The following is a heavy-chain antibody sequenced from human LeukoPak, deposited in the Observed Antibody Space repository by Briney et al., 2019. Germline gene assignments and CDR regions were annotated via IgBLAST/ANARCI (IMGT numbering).Heavy chain of an antibody. D-gene: IGHD6-19*01. CDR2: IYSGGST. CDR3: AREAVAGTLLGY. V-gene: IGHV3-66*01. CDR1: GFTVSSNY. Sequence: GGSLRLSLAASGFTVSSNYMSWVRQASGKGLEWVSVIYSGGSTYYADSVKGRFTISRDNSKNTLYLQMNSLRAEDTAVYYCAREAVAGTLLGYWGQGTLVTVSS. J-gene: IGHJ4*02.